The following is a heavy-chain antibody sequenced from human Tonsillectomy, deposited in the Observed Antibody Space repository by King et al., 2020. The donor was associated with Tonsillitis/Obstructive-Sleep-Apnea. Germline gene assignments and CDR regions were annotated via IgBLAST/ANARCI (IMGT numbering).Heavy chain of an antibody. J-gene: IGHJ4*02. Sequence: AQLQESGPGLVKPSETLSLTCTVSGGSISSYYWSWIRQPPGKGLEWIGYIYYSGSTNYNPSLKSRVTISVDTSKNQFSLKLSSVTVADTAVYYCVRRRYGGNPIFDYWGQGTLVTVSS. CDR2: IYYSGST. CDR3: VRRRYGGNPIFDY. CDR1: GGSISSYY. D-gene: IGHD4-23*01. V-gene: IGHV4-59*08.